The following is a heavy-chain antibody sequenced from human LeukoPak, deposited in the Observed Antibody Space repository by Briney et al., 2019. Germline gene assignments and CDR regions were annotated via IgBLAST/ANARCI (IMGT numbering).Heavy chain of an antibody. D-gene: IGHD4-17*01. J-gene: IGHJ6*03. CDR1: GFTFSTYG. Sequence: PGGSLRLSCAASGFTFSTYGIHWVRQAPGKGLEWVAFIRYDGTNKWYADSGKGRFTISRDNSKNMLYLRMNSMRAEDTAVYHCAKDRDYGDYPSAYYYYMDVWGKGTTVTVS. CDR2: IRYDGTNK. CDR3: AKDRDYGDYPSAYYYYMDV. V-gene: IGHV3-30*02.